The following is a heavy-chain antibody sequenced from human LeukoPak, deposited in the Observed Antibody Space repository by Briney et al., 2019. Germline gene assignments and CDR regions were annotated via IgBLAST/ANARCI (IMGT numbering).Heavy chain of an antibody. CDR2: ISDADGSIT. J-gene: IGHJ4*02. CDR1: GFTLSSYW. Sequence: GGSLRLSCAASGFTLSSYWLHWVRQAPGKGLVWVSRISDADGSITDYADSVGGRFTISRDTAKNTLYLEMNSLGAEDTAVYYCARDLSGYSDYWGQGTLVTVSS. D-gene: IGHD2-15*01. CDR3: ARDLSGYSDY. V-gene: IGHV3-74*01.